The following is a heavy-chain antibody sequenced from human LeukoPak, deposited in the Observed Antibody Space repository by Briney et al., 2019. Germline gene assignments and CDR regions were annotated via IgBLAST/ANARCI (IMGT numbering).Heavy chain of an antibody. CDR2: ISRDSTYK. CDR1: GFTFSTFN. CDR3: ARPSSGNYARSES. D-gene: IGHD1-26*01. J-gene: IGHJ5*02. Sequence: GGSLILSCAASGFTFSTFNMNWFCQAPGKGLEWVSFISRDSTYKYYADSVKGRFTISRDDANNTLYLQMNSLRAEDTAVYYCARPSSGNYARSESWGQGTLVTVSS. V-gene: IGHV3-21*05.